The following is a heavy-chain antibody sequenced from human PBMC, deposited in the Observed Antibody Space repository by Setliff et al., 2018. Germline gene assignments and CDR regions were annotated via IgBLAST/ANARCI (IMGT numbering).Heavy chain of an antibody. D-gene: IGHD6-19*01. CDR2: IGAYNGNT. CDR3: ARVTIAVAGYFDF. CDR1: GYSFISYD. V-gene: IGHV1-18*01. Sequence: ASVKVSCKASGYSFISYDINWVRQAPGQGLEWMGWIGAYNGNTYNAHKFQGRVTMTSDTSTSTAYMELRSLRSDDTAVYYCARVTIAVAGYFDFWGQGTLVTVSS. J-gene: IGHJ4*02.